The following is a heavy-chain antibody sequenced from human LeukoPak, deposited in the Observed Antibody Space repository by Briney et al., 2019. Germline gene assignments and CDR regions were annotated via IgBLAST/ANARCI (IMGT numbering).Heavy chain of an antibody. CDR3: ARLGAPLDV. D-gene: IGHD1-26*01. Sequence: PSETLSLTCTVSGCSISSYYWSWIRQPPGKGLEWIGYIYYSGSTNYNPSLKSRVTISVDTSKNQFSLKLSSVTAADTAVYYCARLGAPLDVWGKGTTVTVSS. J-gene: IGHJ6*04. CDR2: IYYSGST. V-gene: IGHV4-59*01. CDR1: GCSISSYY.